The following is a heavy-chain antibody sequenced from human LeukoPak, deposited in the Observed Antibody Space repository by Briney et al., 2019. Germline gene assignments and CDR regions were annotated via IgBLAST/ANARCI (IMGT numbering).Heavy chain of an antibody. CDR2: IIPIFGTA. Sequence: GASVKVSCKASGGTFSSYTISWVRQAPGQGLEWMGGIIPIFGTANYAQKFQGRVTITAAESTSTAYMELSSLRSEDTAVYYCASSGSDSGYYQQAFDIWGQGTMVTVPS. CDR3: ASSGSDSGYYQQAFDI. CDR1: GGTFSSYT. D-gene: IGHD3-22*01. V-gene: IGHV1-69*01. J-gene: IGHJ3*02.